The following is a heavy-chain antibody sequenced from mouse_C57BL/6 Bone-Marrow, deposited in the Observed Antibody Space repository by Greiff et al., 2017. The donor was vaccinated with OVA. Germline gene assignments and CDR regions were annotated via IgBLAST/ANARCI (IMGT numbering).Heavy chain of an antibody. CDR1: GYTFTSYW. Sequence: VQLQQPGTELVKPGASVKLSCKASGYTFTSYWMHWVKQRPGQGLEWIGNINPSNGGTNYNEKFKSKATLTVDKSSSTAYMQRSILTSEDAAVYYCARSSYFYYGSSLYYYAMDYWGQGTSVTVSS. CDR3: ARSSYFYYGSSLYYYAMDY. D-gene: IGHD1-1*01. J-gene: IGHJ4*01. V-gene: IGHV1-53*01. CDR2: INPSNGGT.